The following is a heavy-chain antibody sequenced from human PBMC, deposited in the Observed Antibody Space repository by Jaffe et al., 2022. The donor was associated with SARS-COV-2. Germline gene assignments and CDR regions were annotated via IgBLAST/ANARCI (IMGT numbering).Heavy chain of an antibody. J-gene: IGHJ4*02. D-gene: IGHD1-26*01. CDR1: GFTFSNAW. V-gene: IGHV3-15*01. CDR2: IKSKTDGGTT. Sequence: EVQLVESGGGLVKPGGSLRLSCAASGFTFSNAWMSWVRQAPGKGLEWVGRIKSKTDGGTTDYAAPVKGRFTISRDDSKNTLYLQMNSLKTEDTAVYYCTTDFPLLRATGFDYWGQGTLVTVSS. CDR3: TTDFPLLRATGFDY.